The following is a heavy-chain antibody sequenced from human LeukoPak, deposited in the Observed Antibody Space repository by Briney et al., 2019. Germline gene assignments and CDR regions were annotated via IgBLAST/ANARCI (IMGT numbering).Heavy chain of an antibody. J-gene: IGHJ4*02. CDR2: IYYSGTT. D-gene: IGHD6-13*01. Sequence: SETLSLTCTVSGGSISSYYWSWIRQPPGKGLEWIGYIYYSGTTNYNPSLKSRVTISVDTSKNQFSLKLSSVTAADTAVYYCTRGVYIAAAQYGYWGQGTLVTVSS. CDR3: TRGVYIAAAQYGY. V-gene: IGHV4-59*01. CDR1: GGSISSYY.